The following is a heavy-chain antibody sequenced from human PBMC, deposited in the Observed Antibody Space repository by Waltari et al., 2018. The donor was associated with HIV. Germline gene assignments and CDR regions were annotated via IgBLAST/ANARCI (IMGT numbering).Heavy chain of an antibody. V-gene: IGHV1-3*05. CDR1: GYSFTSHA. CDR2: VNTANGHT. CDR3: AREMSLIRVIAVAMDV. D-gene: IGHD6-19*01. Sequence: VQLVQSGAEEKRPGASVKISCKASGYSFTSHAIHWVRQAPGQRLEGVGWVNTANGHTKESQNFQGRVTITRDTSATTASMELNSLRSEDTAVYYCAREMSLIRVIAVAMDVWGQGTTVTVSS. J-gene: IGHJ6*02.